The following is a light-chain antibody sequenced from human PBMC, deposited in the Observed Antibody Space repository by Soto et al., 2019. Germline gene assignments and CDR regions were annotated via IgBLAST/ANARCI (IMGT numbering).Light chain of an antibody. CDR1: HSLSSN. V-gene: IGKV3-15*01. CDR3: QQYNNWPKT. CDR2: DAS. J-gene: IGKJ1*01. Sequence: EIVITQSPAILSVSPGEITTLSCRPSHSLSSNFAFFQQNRGKAPSFLISDASHKATGVPASFSGSGSGAEFTLTISSLQSVDFAVYYCQQYNNWPKTFGQGTKVDIK.